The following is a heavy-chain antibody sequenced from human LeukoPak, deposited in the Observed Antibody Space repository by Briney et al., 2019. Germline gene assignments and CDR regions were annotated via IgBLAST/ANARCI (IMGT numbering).Heavy chain of an antibody. Sequence: PGGSLRLSCAGSGFTFSSYAMNWVRQAPGKGLEWVSAISGSGGSAYYADSVKGRFTISRDNSKNTLYLQMNSLRAEDTAVYYCAKRGSGYYDYWGQGTLVTVSS. V-gene: IGHV3-23*01. CDR3: AKRGSGYYDY. CDR1: GFTFSSYA. CDR2: ISGSGGSA. J-gene: IGHJ4*02. D-gene: IGHD2-15*01.